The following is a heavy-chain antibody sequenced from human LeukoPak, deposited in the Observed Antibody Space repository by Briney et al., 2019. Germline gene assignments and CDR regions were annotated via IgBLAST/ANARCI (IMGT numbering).Heavy chain of an antibody. CDR2: VSCDGGNK. V-gene: IGHV3-30*18. CDR3: AKDLSVYCDSRGFDP. CDR1: GLTFSSYG. J-gene: IGHJ5*02. Sequence: GRSLRLSCAASGLTFSSYGMHWVRQAPGKGLEWVAFVSCDGGNKYYVDSVKGRFTISRDNSKNTLYLQMNSLRAEDTAVYYCAKDLSVYCDSRGFDPWGQGTLVTVSS. D-gene: IGHD3-22*01.